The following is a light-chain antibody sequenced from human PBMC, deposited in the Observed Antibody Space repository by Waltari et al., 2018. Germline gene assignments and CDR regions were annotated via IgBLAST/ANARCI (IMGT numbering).Light chain of an antibody. V-gene: IGKV2D-29*01. CDR2: EVS. Sequence: DIVLTQTPLSLSVTAGQPASISCKSSQSLLHSDGKTYLFWYLQKPAQPPHLLIDEVSNRCSGVPDRFSGSGSGTDFTLKISRVEAEDVGIYYCMQSRHLPMYTFGQGTKLEI. J-gene: IGKJ2*01. CDR3: MQSRHLPMYT. CDR1: QSLLHSDGKTY.